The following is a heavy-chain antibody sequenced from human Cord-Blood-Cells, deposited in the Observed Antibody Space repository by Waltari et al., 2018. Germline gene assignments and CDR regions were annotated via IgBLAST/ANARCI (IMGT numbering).Heavy chain of an antibody. Sequence: QLQLQESGPGLVKPSETLSLTCTVSGGSISSSSYYWGWIRQPPGKGLEWIGSIYYSGSTYYNPSLKRRVTISVDTSKNQFSLKLSSVTAADTAVYYCASWKRGYCSSTSCYYFDYWGQGTLVTVSS. J-gene: IGHJ4*02. D-gene: IGHD2-2*01. V-gene: IGHV4-39*01. CDR1: GGSISSSSYY. CDR3: ASWKRGYCSSTSCYYFDY. CDR2: IYYSGST.